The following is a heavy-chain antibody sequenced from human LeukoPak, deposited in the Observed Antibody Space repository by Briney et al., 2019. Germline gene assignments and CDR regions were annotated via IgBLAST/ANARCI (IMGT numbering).Heavy chain of an antibody. CDR2: INPNSGDT. V-gene: IGHV1-2*02. CDR3: TRVADGYYFDY. CDR1: GYTFTGYY. J-gene: IGHJ4*02. Sequence: ASVKVSCKAPGYTFTGYYIHWVRQAPGQGLDWMGWINPNSGDTNYAQKFQGRVTLTSDTSISTAYMELTRLTSDDTAVYHCTRVADGYYFDYWGQGTLVTVSS. D-gene: IGHD6-25*01.